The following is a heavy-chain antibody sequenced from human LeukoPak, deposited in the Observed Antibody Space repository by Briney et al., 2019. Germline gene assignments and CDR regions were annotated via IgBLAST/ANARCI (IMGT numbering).Heavy chain of an antibody. V-gene: IGHV1-18*01. D-gene: IGHD6-19*01. Sequence: GASVKVSCKASGYTFTSSGISWVRQAPRQGVEWMGWINTYNGNTNYAQKLQGRVTMTTDTPTSTAYMELRSLRSDDTAVYYCARDEQWLVLICRPFYGMDVWGQGTTVTVSS. CDR1: GYTFTSSG. CDR2: INTYNGNT. J-gene: IGHJ6*02. CDR3: ARDEQWLVLICRPFYGMDV.